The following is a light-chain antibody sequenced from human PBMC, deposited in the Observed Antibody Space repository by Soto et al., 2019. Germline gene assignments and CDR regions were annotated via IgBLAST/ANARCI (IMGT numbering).Light chain of an antibody. Sequence: VVLTQSPATLSLSPGERAALSCGASESVSSNQLAWYQQKPGLAPRLLIYDASSRASGIPERFSGSGSGTGFSLTISSLEPEDSAVYYCQQYGSSPITFGQGTKVDIK. J-gene: IGKJ1*01. CDR1: ESVSSNQ. CDR2: DAS. CDR3: QQYGSSPIT. V-gene: IGKV3D-20*01.